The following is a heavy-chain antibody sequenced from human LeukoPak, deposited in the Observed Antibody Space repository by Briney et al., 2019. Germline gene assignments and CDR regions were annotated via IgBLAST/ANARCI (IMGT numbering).Heavy chain of an antibody. CDR1: GFTFSSYG. J-gene: IGHJ4*02. V-gene: IGHV3-30*18. D-gene: IGHD3-22*01. CDR3: AKDIDSSGYGSLDY. CDR2: ISYDGSNK. Sequence: PGGSLRLSCAASGFTFSSYGMHWVRQAPGKGLEWVAVISYDGSNKYYADSVKGRFTISRDNSKNTLYLQMNSLRAEDTAVYYCAKDIDSSGYGSLDYWGQGTLVTVSS.